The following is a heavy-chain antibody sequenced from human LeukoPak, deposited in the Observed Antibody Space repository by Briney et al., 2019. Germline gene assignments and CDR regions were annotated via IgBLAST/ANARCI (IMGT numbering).Heavy chain of an antibody. CDR3: AKASDSGSWYNWFDP. CDR2: ISYDGSNK. CDR1: GFTFSSYA. D-gene: IGHD6-13*01. Sequence: GGSLRLSCAASGFTFSSYAMHWVRQAPGKGLEWVAVISYDGSNKYYADSVKGRFTISRDNSKSTLYLQMNSLRAEDTAVYYCAKASDSGSWYNWFDPWGQGTLVTVSS. V-gene: IGHV3-30-3*01. J-gene: IGHJ5*02.